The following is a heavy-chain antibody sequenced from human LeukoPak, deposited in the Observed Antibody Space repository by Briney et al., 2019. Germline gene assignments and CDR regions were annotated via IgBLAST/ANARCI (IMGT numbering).Heavy chain of an antibody. CDR3: ARVRRDGYLFDY. CDR2: IYTSGST. D-gene: IGHD5-24*01. CDR1: GGSISSYY. Sequence: SETLSLTCTVSGGSISSYYWSWIRQPAGKGLEWIGLIYTSGSTNYNPSLKSRVTISVDKSKNQFSLKLSSVTAADTAVYYCARVRRDGYLFDYWGQGTLVTVSS. J-gene: IGHJ4*02. V-gene: IGHV4-4*07.